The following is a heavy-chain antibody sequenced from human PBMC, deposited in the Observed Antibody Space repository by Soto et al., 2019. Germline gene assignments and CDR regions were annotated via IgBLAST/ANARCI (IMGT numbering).Heavy chain of an antibody. Sequence: QVQLVQSGAEVKKPGASVKVSCKASGYTFTSYDINWVRQATGQGLEWMGWMNTNGGNTGYAQKFQGRVIMTRDTSISTAYMELSGLTSEDTAGYYCARMDYYGSWSPNWFDPWGQGTLVTVSS. V-gene: IGHV1-8*01. D-gene: IGHD3-10*01. CDR1: GYTFTSYD. J-gene: IGHJ5*02. CDR2: MNTNGGNT. CDR3: ARMDYYGSWSPNWFDP.